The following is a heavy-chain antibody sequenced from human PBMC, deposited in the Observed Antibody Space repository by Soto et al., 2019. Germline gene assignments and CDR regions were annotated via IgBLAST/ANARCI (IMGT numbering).Heavy chain of an antibody. D-gene: IGHD6-13*01. J-gene: IGHJ4*02. CDR3: ARGFGVGSWYDFDY. Sequence: ALVKVSCKASGGTFSSYAISWVRQAPGQGLEWMGGIIPIFGTANYAQKFQGRVTITADESTSTAYMELSSLRSEDTAVYYCARGFGVGSWYDFDYWGQGTLVTVSS. CDR1: GGTFSSYA. V-gene: IGHV1-69*13. CDR2: IIPIFGTA.